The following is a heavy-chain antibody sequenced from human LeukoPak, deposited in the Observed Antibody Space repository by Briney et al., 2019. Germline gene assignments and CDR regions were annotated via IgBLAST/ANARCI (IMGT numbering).Heavy chain of an antibody. CDR1: GYTFTSYD. Sequence: ASVKVSCKASGYTFTSYDINWVRQATGQGLEWMGWMNPKSGNTGYAQKFQGILTMTRDTSISTAYMELSSLGSEDTAVYYCARVGPLPDPWGQGTLVTVSS. J-gene: IGHJ5*02. V-gene: IGHV1-8*01. CDR2: MNPKSGNT. CDR3: ARVGPLPDP.